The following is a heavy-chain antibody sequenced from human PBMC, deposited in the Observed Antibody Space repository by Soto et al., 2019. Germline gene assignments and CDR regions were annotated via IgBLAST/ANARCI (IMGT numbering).Heavy chain of an antibody. J-gene: IGHJ6*02. D-gene: IGHD3-22*01. V-gene: IGHV3-11*06. CDR2: IGSSSSYG. CDR1: GFTFSDNY. Sequence: QVELVESGGGLVKPGGSLRLSCAASGFTFSDNYMSWIRQAPGKGLEWLSHIGSSSSYGNYADSVKGRFTISRDNAKNSLYLQMNSLRVEDTAVYYCARVSSSYSDSSGGCMDVWGQGTTVTVSS. CDR3: ARVSSSYSDSSGGCMDV.